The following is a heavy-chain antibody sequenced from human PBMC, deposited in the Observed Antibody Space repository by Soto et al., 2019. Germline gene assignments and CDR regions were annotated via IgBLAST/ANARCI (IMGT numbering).Heavy chain of an antibody. J-gene: IGHJ3*02. Sequence: GGSLRLSCAASGFTFSSYAMSWVRQAPGKGLEWVSAISGRGGSTYYADSVKGRFTVSRDNSKNTLDLKMNSLRAEDTAEYYWAQDRTWLSSSREWGAFDIWGHGTTVTVSS. D-gene: IGHD2-2*01. CDR2: ISGRGGST. V-gene: IGHV3-23*01. CDR3: AQDRTWLSSSREWGAFDI. CDR1: GFTFSSYA.